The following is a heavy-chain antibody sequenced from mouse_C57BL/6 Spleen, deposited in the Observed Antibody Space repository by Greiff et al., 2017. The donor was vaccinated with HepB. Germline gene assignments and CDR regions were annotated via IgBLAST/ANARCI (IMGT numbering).Heavy chain of an antibody. CDR2: IDPENGDT. V-gene: IGHV14-4*01. J-gene: IGHJ4*01. Sequence: VQLKQSGAELVRPGASVKLSCTASGFNIKDDYMHWVKQRPEQGLEWIGWIDPENGDTEYASKFQGKATITADTSSNTAYLQLSSLTSEDTAVYYCTKNYYDYDGDAMDYWGQGTSVTVSS. D-gene: IGHD2-4*01. CDR3: TKNYYDYDGDAMDY. CDR1: GFNIKDDY.